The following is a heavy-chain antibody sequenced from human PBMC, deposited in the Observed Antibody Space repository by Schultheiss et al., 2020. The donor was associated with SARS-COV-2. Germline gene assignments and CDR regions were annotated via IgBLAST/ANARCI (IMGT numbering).Heavy chain of an antibody. D-gene: IGHD3-22*01. CDR2: MNPNSGHT. Sequence: SVKVSCKASGYTFINYDINWIRQATGQGLEWMGWMNPNSGHTGYAPKFQDRVTMTRNTSISTAYMELSSLRYDDTAVYYCAVMIDQPFDYWGQGTLVTVSS. CDR1: GYTFINYD. CDR3: AVMIDQPFDY. V-gene: IGHV1-8*01. J-gene: IGHJ4*02.